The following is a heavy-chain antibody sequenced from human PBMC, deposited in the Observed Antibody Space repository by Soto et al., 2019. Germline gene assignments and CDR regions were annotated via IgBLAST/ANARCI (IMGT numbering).Heavy chain of an antibody. CDR3: ARGGYCISTSCYPPNFYGMDV. CDR1: GYTFTSYA. J-gene: IGHJ6*02. Sequence: ASVKVSCKASGYTFTSYAMHWVRQAPGQRLEWMGWINPGNGSTKYSQKFQGRVTITRDTSTSTAYMELSRLRSDDTAVYYCARGGYCISTSCYPPNFYGMDVWGQGTTVTVSS. CDR2: INPGNGST. D-gene: IGHD2-2*01. V-gene: IGHV1-3*01.